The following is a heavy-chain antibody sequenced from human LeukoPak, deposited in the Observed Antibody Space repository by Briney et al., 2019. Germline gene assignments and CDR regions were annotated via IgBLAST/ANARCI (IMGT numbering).Heavy chain of an antibody. J-gene: IGHJ1*01. CDR3: ATPGQQLVFEYFHH. Sequence: PGRSLRLSCAASGFTFSSYAMHWVRQAPGKGLEWVAVISYDGSNKYYADSVKGRFTISRDNSQNTLYLQMSSLRAEDTAVYYCATPGQQLVFEYFHHWGQGTLVTVSS. CDR1: GFTFSSYA. CDR2: ISYDGSNK. D-gene: IGHD6-13*01. V-gene: IGHV3-30-3*01.